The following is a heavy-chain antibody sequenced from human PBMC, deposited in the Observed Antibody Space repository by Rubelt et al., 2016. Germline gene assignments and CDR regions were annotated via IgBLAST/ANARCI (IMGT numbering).Heavy chain of an antibody. V-gene: IGHV1-2*06. CDR1: GYTFTGYY. J-gene: IGHJ6*02. CDR2: INPNSGGT. D-gene: IGHD3-16*01. CDR3: AREGDYYYGMDV. Sequence: QVQLVQSGAEVKKPGASVKVSCKASGYTFTGYYMHWVRQAPGQGLEWMGRINPNSGGTNYAQTFQGRVTMTRATSISTAYMELSRLRSDDTAVYYCAREGDYYYGMDVWGQGTTVTVSS.